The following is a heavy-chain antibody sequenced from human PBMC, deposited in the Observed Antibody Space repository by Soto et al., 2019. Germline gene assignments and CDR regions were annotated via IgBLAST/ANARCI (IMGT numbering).Heavy chain of an antibody. CDR2: IGPETGAT. Sequence: ASVKVSCKASGYTFTGHYIHWVRQAPEQGPEWMGEIGPETGATRYAQKFRGRVTMTRDMSITTVYMELNNLSPDDTAVYYCGRGRSGQIVVFYWGQGTPVTVAS. CDR1: GYTFTGHY. CDR3: GRGRSGQIVVFY. V-gene: IGHV1-2*02. J-gene: IGHJ4*02. D-gene: IGHD5-12*01.